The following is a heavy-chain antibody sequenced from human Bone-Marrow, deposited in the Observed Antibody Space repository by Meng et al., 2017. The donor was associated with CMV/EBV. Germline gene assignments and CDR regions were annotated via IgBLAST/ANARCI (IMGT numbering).Heavy chain of an antibody. Sequence: QLELQGSVRGLSMPSEIMSLTVTVDGGSTSSSSDYWGWIRQPPGKGLEWIGSIYYSGSTYYNPSLKSRVTISVDTSKNQFSLKLSSVTAADTAVYYCARGGWFDPWGQGTLVTVSS. CDR2: IYYSGST. CDR3: ARGGWFDP. J-gene: IGHJ5*02. CDR1: GGSTSSSSDY. V-gene: IGHV4-39*07.